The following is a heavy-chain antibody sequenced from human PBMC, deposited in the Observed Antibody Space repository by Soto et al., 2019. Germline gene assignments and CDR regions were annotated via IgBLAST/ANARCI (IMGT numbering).Heavy chain of an antibody. Sequence: EVQLVESGGGLVKPGGSLRLSCAASGFTFSSYSMNWVRQAPGKGLEWVSSISSSSSYIYYADSVKGRFTISRDNAKNSLYLQMNSLRAEDTAVYYCASIYGGNEEGPVDYWGQGTLVTVSS. J-gene: IGHJ4*02. CDR1: GFTFSSYS. D-gene: IGHD2-15*01. CDR3: ASIYGGNEEGPVDY. CDR2: ISSSSSYI. V-gene: IGHV3-21*01.